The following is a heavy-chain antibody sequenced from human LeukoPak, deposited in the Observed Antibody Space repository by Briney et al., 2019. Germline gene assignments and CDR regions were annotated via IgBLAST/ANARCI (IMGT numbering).Heavy chain of an antibody. J-gene: IGHJ4*02. CDR1: GFTFRSYS. CDR2: ISSRSGYI. D-gene: IGHD6-19*01. CDR3: ARDLDAAVAGFDY. Sequence: PGGSLRLSCAASGFTFRSYSMNWVRQAPGKGLEWVSSISSRSGYIYYADSVKGRFTISRDNAKNSLYLQMNSLRAEDTAVYYCARDLDAAVAGFDYWGQGTLVTVSS. V-gene: IGHV3-21*01.